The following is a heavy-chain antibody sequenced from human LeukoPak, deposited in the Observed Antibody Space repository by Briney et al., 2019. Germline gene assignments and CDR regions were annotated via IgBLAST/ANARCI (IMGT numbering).Heavy chain of an antibody. CDR3: AKAAYDSSGSWYYFDY. CDR1: GFTFSSYA. J-gene: IGHJ4*02. V-gene: IGHV3-23*01. CDR2: ASESGVST. D-gene: IGHD3-22*01. Sequence: PGGSLRLSCEASGFTFSSYAMGWVRQAAGKGLEWVSVASESGVSTHYADSVKGRFTISRDNSKNTLYLQMNSLRPEDTAVYYCAKAAYDSSGSWYYFDYWGQGTLVTVSS.